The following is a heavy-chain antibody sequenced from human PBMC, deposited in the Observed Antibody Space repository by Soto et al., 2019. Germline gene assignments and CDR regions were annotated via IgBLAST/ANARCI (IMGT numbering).Heavy chain of an antibody. J-gene: IGHJ4*02. CDR2: INHSGST. V-gene: IGHV4-34*01. CDR3: AREGPAAAATTSSFDY. D-gene: IGHD6-25*01. CDR1: GGSFSGYY. Sequence: SETLSLTCAVYGGSFSGYYWSWIRQPPGKGLEWIGEINHSGSTNYNPSLKSRVTISVDTSKNQFSLKLSSVTAADTAVYYCAREGPAAAATTSSFDYWGQGTLVTVSS.